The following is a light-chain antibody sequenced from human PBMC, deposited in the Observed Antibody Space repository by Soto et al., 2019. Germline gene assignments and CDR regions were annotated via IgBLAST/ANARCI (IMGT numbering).Light chain of an antibody. CDR3: QQRSNWPPLT. CDR2: DAS. CDR1: QSVSSY. V-gene: IGKV3-11*01. J-gene: IGKJ4*01. Sequence: EIVLTQSPATLSLSTGERATLSCRASQSVSSYLAWYQQKPGQAPRLLIYDASNRATGIPARFSGSGSGTDFTLTISSLEPEDFAVYYCQQRSNWPPLTCGGGTKVEIK.